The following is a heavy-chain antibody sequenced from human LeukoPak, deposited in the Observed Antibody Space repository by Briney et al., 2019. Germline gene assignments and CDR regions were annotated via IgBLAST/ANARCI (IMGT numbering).Heavy chain of an antibody. Sequence: KPSETLSLTCTVSGGSISSSSYYWGWIRQPPGKGLEWIGSIYYSGSTYYNPSLKSRVTISVDTSKNQFSLKLSSVTAADTAVYYCADTSVAGTGFDPWGQGTLVTVSS. J-gene: IGHJ5*02. CDR1: GGSISSSSYY. D-gene: IGHD6-19*01. CDR2: IYYSGST. V-gene: IGHV4-39*01. CDR3: ADTSVAGTGFDP.